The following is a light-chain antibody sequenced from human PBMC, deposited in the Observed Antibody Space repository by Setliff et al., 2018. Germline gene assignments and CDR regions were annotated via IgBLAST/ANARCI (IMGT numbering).Light chain of an antibody. CDR1: SSDVGGSNY. V-gene: IGLV2-11*01. CDR2: DVY. CDR3: CSYVGSHILRV. Sequence: QSVLAQPRSVSGSPGQSVSISCTGTSSDVGGSNYVSWYQQHPGRAPKLMIYDVYRRPSGVPDRFSGSKSGNTASLTISGLQAEDEADYYCCSYVGSHILRVFGTGTKVTVL. J-gene: IGLJ1*01.